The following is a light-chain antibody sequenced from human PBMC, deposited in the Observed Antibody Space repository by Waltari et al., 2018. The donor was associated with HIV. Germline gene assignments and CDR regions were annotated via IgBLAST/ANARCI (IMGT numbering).Light chain of an antibody. J-gene: IGLJ2*01. CDR3: AAWDDSLSGFVV. CDR2: YDD. CDR1: SSNIGNNA. Sequence: QSVLTQPPSVSEAPRQRVTISCSGSSSNIGNNAVNWYQQLPGKAPKLLIYYDDLLPSGVSDRFSASKSGTSASLAISGLRSEDEADYYCAAWDDSLSGFVVFGGGTKLTVL. V-gene: IGLV1-36*01.